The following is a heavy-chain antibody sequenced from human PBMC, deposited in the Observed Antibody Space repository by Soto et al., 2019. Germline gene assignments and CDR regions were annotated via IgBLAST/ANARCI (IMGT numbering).Heavy chain of an antibody. CDR2: ISKSGGTT. Sequence: GGSLRLSCAASGFTFSAYEMHWVRQAPGQGLEWVSYISKSGGTTYYADSVKGRFTISRDDAKNSVYLQMSSLRPEDMAVYKCVREGHYYFDYWGQGAPVTVSS. CDR3: VREGHYYFDY. V-gene: IGHV3-48*03. J-gene: IGHJ4*02. CDR1: GFTFSAYE.